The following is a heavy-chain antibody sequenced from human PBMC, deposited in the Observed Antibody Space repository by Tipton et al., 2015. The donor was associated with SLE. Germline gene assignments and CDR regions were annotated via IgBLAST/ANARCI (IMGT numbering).Heavy chain of an antibody. CDR3: ARQGSSSSGGMDV. J-gene: IGHJ6*02. Sequence: TLSLTCTVSGYSISSGYYWGWIRQPPGKGLEWIGSIYHSGSTYYNPSLKSRVTISVDTSKNQFSLKLSSVTAADTAVYYCARQGSSSSGGMDVWGQGTTVTVSS. CDR1: GYSISSGYY. CDR2: IYHSGST. V-gene: IGHV4-38-2*02. D-gene: IGHD6-6*01.